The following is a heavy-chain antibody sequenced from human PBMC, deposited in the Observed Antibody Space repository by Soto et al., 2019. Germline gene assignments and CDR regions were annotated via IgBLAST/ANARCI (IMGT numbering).Heavy chain of an antibody. CDR3: ARGFLYCSDCACYVDS. Sequence: SVMVSCEASGYNFNGYYLHWLRQAPGQGLEWMGWMVPNSGGTYSAQKFQGRLTLTRDWSISTTYLDLSSVTAFHMAVYYCARGFLYCSDCACYVDSWGQGRLVTVSS. CDR1: GYNFNGYY. D-gene: IGHD2-15*01. J-gene: IGHJ5*01. V-gene: IGHV1-2*02. CDR2: MVPNSGGT.